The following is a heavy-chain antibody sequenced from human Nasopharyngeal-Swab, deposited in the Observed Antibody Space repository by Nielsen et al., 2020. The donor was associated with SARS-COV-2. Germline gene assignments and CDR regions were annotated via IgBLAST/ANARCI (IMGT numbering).Heavy chain of an antibody. CDR2: ISHDGFDK. CDR1: GFSFSAFT. Sequence: GESPKISCEASGFSFSAFTMHWIRQIPGKGLEWVAFISHDGFDKDYATSVRGRFTISRDNHRNTVYLQLDSLRSDDTAVYYCVRGPLRTSKAFFDYWGQGTLVTVSS. CDR3: VRGPLRTSKAFFDY. J-gene: IGHJ4*02. D-gene: IGHD3-16*01. V-gene: IGHV3-30-3*01.